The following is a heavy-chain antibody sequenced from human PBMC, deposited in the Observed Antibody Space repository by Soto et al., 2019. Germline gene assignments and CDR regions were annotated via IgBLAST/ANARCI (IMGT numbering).Heavy chain of an antibody. V-gene: IGHV4-59*01. Sequence: QVQLQESGPGLVKPSETLSLTCTVSGGSISSYYWSWIRQPPGKGLEWIGYIYYSGSTNYKPSLKSRVTISVDTSKKQFSLKLSSVTAADTAVYYCERVGNVVAAILAAFAIWCQGTMVTVSS. CDR2: IYYSGST. D-gene: IGHD2-15*01. CDR1: GGSISSYY. CDR3: ERVGNVVAAILAAFAI. J-gene: IGHJ3*02.